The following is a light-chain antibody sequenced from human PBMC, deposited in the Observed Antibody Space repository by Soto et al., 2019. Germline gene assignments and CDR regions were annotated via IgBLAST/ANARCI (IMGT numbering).Light chain of an antibody. CDR1: PAIRKD. CDR3: LQNNSYPRT. Sequence: DFPMTQSPSSLSASVGDTVPIPCRASPAIRKDLAWYPQNLGKAPPRLICAASSVQRGVPSRFSGSGSGTEFTLTISSRQPEDVATYYCLQNNSYPRTFGQGTKLEI. CDR2: AAS. J-gene: IGKJ2*01. V-gene: IGKV1-17*01.